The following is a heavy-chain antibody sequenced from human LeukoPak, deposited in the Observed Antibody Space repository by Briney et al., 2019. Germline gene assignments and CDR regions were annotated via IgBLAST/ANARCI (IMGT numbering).Heavy chain of an antibody. V-gene: IGHV3-73*01. J-gene: IGHJ4*02. CDR3: TRRAMGGYEIDY. CDR1: GFTFSGSA. CDR2: IRSKANSYAT. D-gene: IGHD5-12*01. Sequence: GGSRRLSCAASGFTFSGSARYWVRQASGKGREWVGRIRSKANSYATAYAASVKGRFTISRDDSKNTAYLQMNSLKTEDTAVYYCTRRAMGGYEIDYWGQGTLVTVSS.